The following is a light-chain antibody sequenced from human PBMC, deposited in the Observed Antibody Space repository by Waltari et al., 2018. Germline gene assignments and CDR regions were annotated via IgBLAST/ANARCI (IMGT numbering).Light chain of an antibody. CDR3: QTWGTGIRV. CDR1: SGHSNYA. CDR2: LNSDGTH. V-gene: IGLV4-69*01. J-gene: IGLJ3*02. Sequence: QLVLTQSPSASASLGASVKITCTLSSGHSNYAIAWHQQQPEKGPRYLMKLNSDGTHNKGDGIPDRFSGSSSGAERYLTISSLQSEDEADYYCQTWGTGIRVFGGGTKLTVL.